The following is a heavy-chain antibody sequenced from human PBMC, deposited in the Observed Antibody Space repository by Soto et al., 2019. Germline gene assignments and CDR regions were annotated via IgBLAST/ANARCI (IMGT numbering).Heavy chain of an antibody. Sequence: SETLSLTCTVSGGSVSSGSYYWSWIRQPPGKGLEWIGYIYYSGSTNYNPSLKSRVTISVDTSKNQFSLKLSSVTAADTAVYYCARVPTNHSGSYAIGRHHPNCFAPRAQGSPVPVSA. V-gene: IGHV4-61*01. J-gene: IGHJ5*02. CDR3: ARVPTNHSGSYAIGRHHPNCFAP. CDR2: IYYSGST. CDR1: GGSVSSGSYY. D-gene: IGHD1-26*01.